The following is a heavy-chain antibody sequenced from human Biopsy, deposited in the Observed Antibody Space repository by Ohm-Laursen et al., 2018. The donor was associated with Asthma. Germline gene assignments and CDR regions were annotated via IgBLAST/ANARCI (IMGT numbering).Heavy chain of an antibody. CDR2: IIPIFGAI. J-gene: IGHJ6*02. CDR1: AGSLTNYS. D-gene: IGHD3-16*02. Sequence: SVSASCKASAGSLTNYSINCARQAPGQWLECMGVIIPIFGAIKHGQKFQGRLTLTADVYTNTVHMELTSLRSDDTAVLYCAKARCYYYYCDMDVWGQGTTVTVSS. CDR3: AKARCYYYYCDMDV. V-gene: IGHV1-69*13.